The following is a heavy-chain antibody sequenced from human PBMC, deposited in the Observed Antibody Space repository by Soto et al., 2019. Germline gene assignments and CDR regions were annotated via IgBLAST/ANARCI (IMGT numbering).Heavy chain of an antibody. D-gene: IGHD3-9*01. V-gene: IGHV2-26*01. Sequence: QVTLKESGPVLVKPTETLTLTCTVSGFSLSNARMGVSWIRQPPGKALEWLAHIFSNDEKSYSTSLKSRFTISKDTSKSQVVLTRTNLDPVDTATYYCARINDILTGFDYWGQGTLVTVSS. CDR2: IFSNDEK. CDR1: GFSLSNARMG. CDR3: ARINDILTGFDY. J-gene: IGHJ4*02.